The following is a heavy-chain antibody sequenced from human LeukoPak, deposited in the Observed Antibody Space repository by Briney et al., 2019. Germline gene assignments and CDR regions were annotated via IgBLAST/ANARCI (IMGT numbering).Heavy chain of an antibody. CDR3: ARDGIAAAGLNYYFDY. CDR1: GGSFSGYY. J-gene: IGHJ4*02. CDR2: INHSGST. Sequence: SETLSLTCAVYGGSFSGYYWSWLRQPPGKGLEWIGEINHSGSTNYNPSLKSRVTISVDTSKNQFSLKLSSVTAADTAVYYCARDGIAAAGLNYYFDYWGQGTLVTVSS. V-gene: IGHV4-34*01. D-gene: IGHD6-13*01.